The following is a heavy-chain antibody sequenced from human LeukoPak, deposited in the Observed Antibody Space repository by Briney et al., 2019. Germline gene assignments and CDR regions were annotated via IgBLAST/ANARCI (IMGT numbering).Heavy chain of an antibody. CDR3: ARDSGGEITMIVVVITTYAFDI. CDR2: ISYDGSNK. Sequence: GGSLRLSCAASGFTFSSYAMHWVRQAPGKGLEWVAVISYDGSNKYYADSVKGRFTISRDNSKNTLYLQMNSLRAEDTAVYYCARDSGGEITMIVVVITTYAFDIWGQGTMVTVSS. CDR1: GFTFSSYA. D-gene: IGHD3-22*01. V-gene: IGHV3-30-3*01. J-gene: IGHJ3*02.